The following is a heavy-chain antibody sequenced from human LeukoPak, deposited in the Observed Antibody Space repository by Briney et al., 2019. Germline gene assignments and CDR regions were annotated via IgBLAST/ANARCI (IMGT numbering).Heavy chain of an antibody. V-gene: IGHV4-30-4*01. Sequence: SETLSLTCTVSGGSISSGDYYWSWIRQPPGKGLEWIGYIYYSGSTYYNPSPKSRVTISVDTSKNQFSLKLSSVTAADTAVYYCARLADYYDSSGYYLPYFDYWGQGTLVTVSS. J-gene: IGHJ4*02. CDR2: IYYSGST. D-gene: IGHD3-22*01. CDR1: GGSISSGDYY. CDR3: ARLADYYDSSGYYLPYFDY.